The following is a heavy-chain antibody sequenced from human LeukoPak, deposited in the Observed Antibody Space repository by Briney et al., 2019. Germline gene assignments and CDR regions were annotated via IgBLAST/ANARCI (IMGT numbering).Heavy chain of an antibody. CDR2: IIPLFGTT. CDR1: DNTFNSYT. J-gene: IGHJ5*02. V-gene: IGHV1-69*08. D-gene: IGHD3-10*01. CDR3: AGRVTMVSGFDP. Sequence: SVKVSCKASDNTFNSYTVSWVRQAPEQGLEWMGRIIPLFGTTTYAQKFQGRVTITADKSTSTAYMELNSLTSEDTAVYYCAGRVTMVSGFDPWGQGTLVAVSS.